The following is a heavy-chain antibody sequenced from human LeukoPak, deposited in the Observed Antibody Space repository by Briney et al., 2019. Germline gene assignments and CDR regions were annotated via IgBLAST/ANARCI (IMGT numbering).Heavy chain of an antibody. CDR1: NASVNSYF. J-gene: IGHJ4*02. Sequence: PSETLSLTCTVSNASVNSYFWGWVRQPAGKGLEWLGRIYTTGTTYYNPSLKSRLNLSIEASKSQFSLTLRSATAADTAVYFCGRQGYTAAYHFFDYWSQGTLVTVSS. V-gene: IGHV4-4*07. D-gene: IGHD6-25*01. CDR3: GRQGYTAAYHFFDY. CDR2: IYTTGTT.